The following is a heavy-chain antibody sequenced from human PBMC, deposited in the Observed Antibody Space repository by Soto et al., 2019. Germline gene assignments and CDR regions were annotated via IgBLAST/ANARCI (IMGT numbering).Heavy chain of an antibody. D-gene: IGHD4-17*01. V-gene: IGHV1-18*04. CDR1: GYTFTSYG. J-gene: IGHJ4*02. CDR2: ISAYNGNT. Sequence: QVQLVQSGAEVKKPGASVKVSCKASGYTFTSYGISWVRQAPGQGLEWMGWISAYNGNTNYAQKLQGRVTMTTDTSTSTXYXXXXXXXXXXXXVXXCARYQTVTXXDYWGQGTLVTV. CDR3: ARYQTVTXXDY.